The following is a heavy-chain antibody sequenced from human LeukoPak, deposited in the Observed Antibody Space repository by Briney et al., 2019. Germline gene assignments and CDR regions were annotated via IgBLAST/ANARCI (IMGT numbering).Heavy chain of an antibody. V-gene: IGHV3-23*01. D-gene: IGHD2-8*02. CDR2: ISGSGGST. CDR1: GFTFSSYA. Sequence: GGSLSLSCAASGFTFSSYAMSWVRKAPGKGLEWVSAISGSGGSTYYADSVKGRFTISRDNSKNTLYLQMNSLRAEDTAVYYCAKDHKVAYNGYWGQGTLVTVSS. J-gene: IGHJ4*02. CDR3: AKDHKVAYNGY.